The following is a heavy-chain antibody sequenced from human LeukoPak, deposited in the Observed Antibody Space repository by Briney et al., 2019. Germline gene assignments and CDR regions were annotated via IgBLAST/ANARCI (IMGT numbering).Heavy chain of an antibody. D-gene: IGHD1-26*01. J-gene: IGHJ4*02. V-gene: IGHV4-59*08. CDR1: GGSISSYF. Sequence: SETLSLTCSVSGGSISSYFWSWIRQPPGKGLEWIGYIYYSGSTYYNPSLESRVTISVDTSKNQFFLKLNSVTAADTAVYYCARHDSGTYYSRFEYWGQGTLVTVSS. CDR3: ARHDSGTYYSRFEY. CDR2: IYYSGST.